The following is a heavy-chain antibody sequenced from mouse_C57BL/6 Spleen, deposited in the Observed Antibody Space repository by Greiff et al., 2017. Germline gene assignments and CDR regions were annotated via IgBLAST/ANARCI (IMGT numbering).Heavy chain of an antibody. Sequence: QVQLQQPGAELVKPGASVKMSCKASGYTFTSYWITWVKQRPGQGLEWIGDIYPGSGSTNYNEKFKSKATLTVDTSSSTAYMQLSSRTSEDSAVYYCARKGVFTTVVAGAMDYWGQGTSVTVSS. CDR1: GYTFTSYW. J-gene: IGHJ4*01. CDR3: ARKGVFTTVVAGAMDY. CDR2: IYPGSGST. D-gene: IGHD1-1*01. V-gene: IGHV1-55*01.